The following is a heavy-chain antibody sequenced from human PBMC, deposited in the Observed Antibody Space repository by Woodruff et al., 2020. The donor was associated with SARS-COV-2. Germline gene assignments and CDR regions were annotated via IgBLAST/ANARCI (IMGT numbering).Heavy chain of an antibody. D-gene: IGHD5-12*01. CDR3: ARGEWLNYFDY. J-gene: IGHJ4*02. Sequence: KEIGWLWVILYGDGSNKYYADSVKGRFTISRDNSKNTLYLQMNSLRAEDTAVYYCARGEWLNYFDYWGQGTLVTVSS. V-gene: IGHV3-30-3*01. CDR2: ILYGDGSNK.